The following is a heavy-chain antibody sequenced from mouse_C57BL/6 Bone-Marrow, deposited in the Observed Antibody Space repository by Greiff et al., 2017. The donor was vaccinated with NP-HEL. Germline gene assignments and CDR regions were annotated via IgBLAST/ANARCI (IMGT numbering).Heavy chain of an antibody. CDR1: GFNIKDYY. J-gene: IGHJ2*01. CDR2: IDPEDGET. V-gene: IGHV14-2*01. CDR3: ARCPPRVTTRGYYFDC. D-gene: IGHD2-2*01. Sequence: VQLQQSGAELVKPGASVKLSCTASGFNIKDYYMHWVKQRTEQGLAWIGRIDPEDGETKYAPKFQGNATISADTSSNTAYLQLSSLTSEDTAVYYCARCPPRVTTRGYYFDCWGKGTTLTVSS.